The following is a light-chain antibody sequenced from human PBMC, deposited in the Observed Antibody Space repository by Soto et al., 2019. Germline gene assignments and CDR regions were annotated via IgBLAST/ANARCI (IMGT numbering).Light chain of an antibody. CDR1: SGSIASNY. CDR3: QSYDRSIYYV. Sequence: NFMLTQPHSVSESPGKTVTISCTRSSGSIASNYVQWYQQRPGSSPTTVIYEDNQRPSGVPDRFSGSIDSSSNSASLTISGLKTEDEADYYCQSYDRSIYYVFGTGTKLTVL. V-gene: IGLV6-57*01. CDR2: EDN. J-gene: IGLJ1*01.